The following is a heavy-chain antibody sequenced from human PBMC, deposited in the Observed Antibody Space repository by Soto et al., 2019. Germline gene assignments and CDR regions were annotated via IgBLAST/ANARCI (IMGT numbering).Heavy chain of an antibody. J-gene: IGHJ6*04. D-gene: IGHD5-12*01. V-gene: IGHV3-48*01. CDR3: ARDHSGYEGDV. CDR1: GFTFSSYS. Sequence: EVQLVESGGGLVQPGGSLRLSCAASGFTFSSYSMNWVRQAPGKGLEWVSYISSSSSTIYYADSVKGRFTISRDNAKNSLYLQMNSLRAEDTAVYYCARDHSGYEGDVWGKGTTVTVSS. CDR2: ISSSSSTI.